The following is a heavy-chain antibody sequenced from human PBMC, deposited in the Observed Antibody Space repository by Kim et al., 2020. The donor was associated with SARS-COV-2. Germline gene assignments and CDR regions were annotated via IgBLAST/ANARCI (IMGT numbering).Heavy chain of an antibody. V-gene: IGHV3-49*04. D-gene: IGHD3-22*01. CDR1: GFTFADYP. CDR3: TRGTMTQLSYYDL. Sequence: GGSLRLSCTASGFTFADYPVTWVRQAPGKGLEWIGLLKSRIYDGTPEYAASVRDRFTISRDDSKNIAYLQMNSLKTDDTAVYFCTRGTMTQLSYYDLWGQGSLVTVSS. J-gene: IGHJ4*02. CDR2: LKSRIYDGTP.